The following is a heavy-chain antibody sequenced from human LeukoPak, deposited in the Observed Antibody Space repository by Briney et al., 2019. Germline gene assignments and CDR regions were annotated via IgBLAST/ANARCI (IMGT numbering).Heavy chain of an antibody. CDR2: MKQRGSEK. CDR1: GFTFSTYW. CDR3: GRCAGTPQYYYYYYYMDV. J-gene: IGHJ6*03. Sequence: GGSLRLSCAGSGFTFSTYWMSWVRQAPGKGLEWVAYMKQRGSEKYYVDSVKGRFTISRDNAKNSLYLQMKNLRPEDTAVYYCGRCAGTPQYYYYYYYMDVWGKGTTVTVSS. V-gene: IGHV3-7*01. D-gene: IGHD1/OR15-1a*01.